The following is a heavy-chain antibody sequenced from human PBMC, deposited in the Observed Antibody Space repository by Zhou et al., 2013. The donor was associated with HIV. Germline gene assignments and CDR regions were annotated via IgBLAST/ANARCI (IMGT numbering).Heavy chain of an antibody. CDR1: GYPFGTYG. CDR2: ISVYSGNT. J-gene: IGHJ6*03. V-gene: IGHV1-18*01. CDR3: ARAITARHYYMDV. D-gene: IGHD1-20*01. Sequence: QGQLVQSGGEVKKPGASLRVSCEGSGYPFGTYGLNWVRQAPGQGLQWMGWISVYSGNTDYAQKFQGRVTLTTDTSTNTAYMELRSLTSDDTATYYCARAITARHYYMDVWGERDHGHRLL.